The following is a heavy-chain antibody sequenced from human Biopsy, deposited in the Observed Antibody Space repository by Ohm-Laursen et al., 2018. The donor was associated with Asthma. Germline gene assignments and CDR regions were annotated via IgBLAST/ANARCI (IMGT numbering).Heavy chain of an antibody. CDR2: INSVFGTT. J-gene: IGHJ4*02. D-gene: IGHD2-2*01. Sequence: AASVKVSCKPLGGTFNTYVIGWVRQAPGQGLEWMGGINSVFGTTTYPQKFQDRVTIIADDSTSTVYMELSSLRSEDTAVYYCARKAGSCISRTCYSLDFWGQGTLVTVSS. CDR1: GGTFNTYV. CDR3: ARKAGSCISRTCYSLDF. V-gene: IGHV1-69*13.